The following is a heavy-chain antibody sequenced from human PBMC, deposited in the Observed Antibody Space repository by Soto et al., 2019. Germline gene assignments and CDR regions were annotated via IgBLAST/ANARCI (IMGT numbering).Heavy chain of an antibody. V-gene: IGHV3-48*01. J-gene: IGHJ6*03. CDR2: ISSSSSTI. CDR1: GFTFSSYS. D-gene: IGHD6-13*01. Sequence: EVQLVESGGGLVQPGGSLRLSCAASGFTFSSYSMNWVRQAPGKGLEWVSYISSSSSTIYYADSVKGRFTISRDNAKNSLYLQMNSLRAEDTAVYYCAMCIAGYYYYYYYMDVWGKGTTVTVSS. CDR3: AMCIAGYYYYYYYMDV.